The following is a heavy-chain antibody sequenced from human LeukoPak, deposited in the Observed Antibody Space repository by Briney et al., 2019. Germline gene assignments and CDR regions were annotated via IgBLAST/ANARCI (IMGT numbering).Heavy chain of an antibody. CDR3: TRSSWDCSSGSCYTNMNFDH. J-gene: IGHJ4*02. CDR2: INPDKGAT. V-gene: IGHV1-2*02. D-gene: IGHD2-15*01. Sequence: ASVKVSCKASGYTFTGYYMHWVRRAPGQGREWLGWINPDKGATKTAQKFRDRVIMTTDKSLATAYMEVINLTSDDTAVYFCTRSSWDCSSGSCYTNMNFDHWGQGSLVTVSS. CDR1: GYTFTGYY.